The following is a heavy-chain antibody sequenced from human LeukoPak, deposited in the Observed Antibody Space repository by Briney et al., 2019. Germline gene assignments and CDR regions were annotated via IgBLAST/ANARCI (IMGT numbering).Heavy chain of an antibody. D-gene: IGHD5-24*01. V-gene: IGHV3-30*02. J-gene: IGHJ6*03. CDR3: ATEITPYYYMDV. Sequence: GGSLRLSCAASGFIFSSYGMHWVRQAPGKGLEGVAFIRYDGSIKYYADSVKGRFTISRDNAKTSLYLQMNSLRAEDTAVYYCATEITPYYYMDVWGKGTTVTISS. CDR2: IRYDGSIK. CDR1: GFIFSSYG.